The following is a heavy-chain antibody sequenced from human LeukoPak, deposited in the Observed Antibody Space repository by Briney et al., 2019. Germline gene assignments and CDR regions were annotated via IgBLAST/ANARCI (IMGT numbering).Heavy chain of an antibody. J-gene: IGHJ6*03. CDR3: ARDGHYYDSSGYPRFYYMDV. D-gene: IGHD3-22*01. V-gene: IGHV1-46*04. CDR2: INPSGGST. Sequence: ASVKVSCKASGYTFTRSYMHWVRQAPGQGLEWMGIINPSGGSTSYAQKLQGRVTMTRDTSTSTVYMELSSLRPEDTAVYYCARDGHYYDSSGYPRFYYMDVWGKGTTVTVSS. CDR1: GYTFTRSY.